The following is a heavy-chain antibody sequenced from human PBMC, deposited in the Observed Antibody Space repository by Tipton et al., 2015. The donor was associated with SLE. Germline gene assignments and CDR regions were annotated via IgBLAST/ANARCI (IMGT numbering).Heavy chain of an antibody. V-gene: IGHV4-59*11. Sequence: TLSLTCTVSGGSLSSQYWTWIRQPPGKGLEWIGFIYSSGSTTYNPSLQSRVTISVDTSKNQFSLRLTSVTAADTAVYYCARTLGAIAHTVYDAFDIWGQGKMVTVSS. CDR1: GGSLSSQY. D-gene: IGHD1-26*01. J-gene: IGHJ3*02. CDR2: IYSSGST. CDR3: ARTLGAIAHTVYDAFDI.